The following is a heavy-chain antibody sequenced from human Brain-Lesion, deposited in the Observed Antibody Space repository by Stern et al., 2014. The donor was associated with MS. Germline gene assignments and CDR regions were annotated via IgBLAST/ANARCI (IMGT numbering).Heavy chain of an antibody. CDR2: IYYSGNT. J-gene: IGHJ5*02. CDR1: GGSVSSTSYA. D-gene: IGHD2-15*01. CDR3: AGEEDIRYCSGGSCTGNWFDP. V-gene: IGHV4-39*01. Sequence: QVQLQESGPGLVKPSETLSLTCTVAGGSVSSTSYAWAWIRQPPGKGLEWIGTIYYSGNTYYSPSLKSRLTISLDTSKNPFSLQRGSGTAADTAVYYCAGEEDIRYCSGGSCTGNWFDPWGQGTLVTVSS.